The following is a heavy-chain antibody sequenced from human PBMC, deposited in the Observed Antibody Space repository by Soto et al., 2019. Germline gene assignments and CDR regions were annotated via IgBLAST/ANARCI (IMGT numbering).Heavy chain of an antibody. CDR2: IYYSGST. CDR3: ASGSAYYYDSSGYYPFDY. CDR1: GGSISSYY. Sequence: ETLCLTGTVSGGSISSYYWSWIRQPAGKGLEWIGYIYYSGSTNYSPSLKSRVSISVDTSKNQFSLWLSSVTAADTAVYYCASGSAYYYDSSGYYPFDYWGQGTLVTVSS. J-gene: IGHJ4*02. V-gene: IGHV4-59*01. D-gene: IGHD3-22*01.